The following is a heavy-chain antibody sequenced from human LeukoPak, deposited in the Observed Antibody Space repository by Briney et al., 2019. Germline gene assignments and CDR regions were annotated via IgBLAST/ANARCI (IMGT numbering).Heavy chain of an antibody. Sequence: QPGGSLRLSCAASGFTFTSYSMNWVRQAPGKGLEWVSTISGGGGSTYYADSVKGRFTISRDNSKNTLYLQVNSLRAEDTAVYYCAKGGKWDLTPFDYWGQGTLVTVSS. V-gene: IGHV3-23*01. CDR3: AKGGKWDLTPFDY. CDR2: ISGGGGST. J-gene: IGHJ4*02. D-gene: IGHD1-26*01. CDR1: GFTFTSYS.